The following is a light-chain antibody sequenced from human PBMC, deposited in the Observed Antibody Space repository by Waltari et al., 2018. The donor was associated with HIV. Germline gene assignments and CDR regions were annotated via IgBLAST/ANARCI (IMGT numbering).Light chain of an antibody. CDR1: TSDVGGYNL. CDR2: EVT. V-gene: IGLV2-23*02. Sequence: SALTQPASVSGSPGQSITISCTGSTSDVGGYNLVSWYQQHPGKVPKLMIYEVTKRPSGVSNRFSGSKSGNMASLTISGLQAEDEAEYYCSSYAGSTIGLVFGGGTKLTVL. CDR3: SSYAGSTIGLV. J-gene: IGLJ3*02.